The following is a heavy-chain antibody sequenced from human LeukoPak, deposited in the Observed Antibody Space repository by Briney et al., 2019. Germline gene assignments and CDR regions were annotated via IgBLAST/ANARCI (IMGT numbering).Heavy chain of an antibody. CDR3: ARTSPKSHFDF. CDR2: INGDGSNS. V-gene: IGHV3-74*01. Sequence: GGSLRLSCVASGFTFTTYWMHWVRQAPGKGLVWVSRINGDGSNSNYADSVKGRFTISRDNARNTLYLQMNGLRAEDTALYYCARTSPKSHFDFWGQGTLVTVSS. CDR1: GFTFTTYW. J-gene: IGHJ4*02.